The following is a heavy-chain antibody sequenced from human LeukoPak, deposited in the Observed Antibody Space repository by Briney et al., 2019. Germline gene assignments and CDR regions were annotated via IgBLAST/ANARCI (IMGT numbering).Heavy chain of an antibody. D-gene: IGHD5-18*01. J-gene: IGHJ3*02. Sequence: SETLSLTCTVSGGSISSGDYYWSWIRQPPGKGLERIGYIYYSGSTYYNPSLKSRVTISVDTSKNQFSLKLSSVTAADTAVYYCAGHPNEDTAMGAGAFDIWGQGTMVTVSS. CDR3: AGHPNEDTAMGAGAFDI. V-gene: IGHV4-30-4*08. CDR1: GGSISSGDYY. CDR2: IYYSGST.